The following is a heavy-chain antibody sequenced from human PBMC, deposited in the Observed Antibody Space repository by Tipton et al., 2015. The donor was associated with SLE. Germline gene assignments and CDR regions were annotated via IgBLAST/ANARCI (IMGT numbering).Heavy chain of an antibody. CDR2: IRAENGNT. V-gene: IGHV1-18*01. CDR3: AREGYTSGHRIYFDY. D-gene: IGHD6-19*01. J-gene: IGHJ4*02. Sequence: QSGAEVKKPGASVTVSCKASGYSFINYAITWVRQAPGQGLEWVGCIRAENGNTNYAQKFQDRVTLTTDTSTSTAYMELNSLRSDDTALYYCAREGYTSGHRIYFDYWGQGTLATVSS. CDR1: GYSFINYA.